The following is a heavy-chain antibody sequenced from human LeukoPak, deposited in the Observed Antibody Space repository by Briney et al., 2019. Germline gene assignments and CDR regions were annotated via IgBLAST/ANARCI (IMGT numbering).Heavy chain of an antibody. V-gene: IGHV3-30*03. CDR2: ISYDGSNK. D-gene: IGHD4-17*01. CDR1: GFTFSIYG. Sequence: PGGSLRLSCAASGFTFSIYGMHWVRQAPGKGLEWVAVISYDGSNKYYADSVKGRFTISRDNSKNTLYLQMNSLRAEDTAVYYCASSRDYGDLDYWGQGTLVTVSS. J-gene: IGHJ4*02. CDR3: ASSRDYGDLDY.